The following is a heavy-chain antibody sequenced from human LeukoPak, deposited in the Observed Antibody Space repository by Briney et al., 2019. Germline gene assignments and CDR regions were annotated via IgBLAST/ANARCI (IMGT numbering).Heavy chain of an antibody. V-gene: IGHV3-23*01. CDR1: GFTFSSYA. CDR2: ISGSGGST. J-gene: IGHJ3*02. Sequence: GGSLRLSCAASGFTFSSYAMSWVRQAPGKGLEWVSAISGSGGSTYYADSVKGRFTISRDNAKNSLYLQMNSLRAEDTAVYYCARGRYYYDSSGYSSEAFDIWGQGTMVTVSS. CDR3: ARGRYYYDSSGYSSEAFDI. D-gene: IGHD3-22*01.